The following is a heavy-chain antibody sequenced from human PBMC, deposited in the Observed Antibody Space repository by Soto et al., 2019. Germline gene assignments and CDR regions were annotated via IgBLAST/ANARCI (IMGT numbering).Heavy chain of an antibody. Sequence: QVQLVQSGAEVKKPGASVKVSCKASGYTFTSYAMHWVRQAPGQRLEWMGWINAGNGNTEYSQKFQGRVTITRDTSASTAYMELSSVRAEDTAVYYCARGMIRCLELVYGMDVWGQGTTVTVSS. V-gene: IGHV1-3*01. CDR2: INAGNGNT. CDR3: ARGMIRCLELVYGMDV. D-gene: IGHD3-3*01. J-gene: IGHJ6*02. CDR1: GYTFTSYA.